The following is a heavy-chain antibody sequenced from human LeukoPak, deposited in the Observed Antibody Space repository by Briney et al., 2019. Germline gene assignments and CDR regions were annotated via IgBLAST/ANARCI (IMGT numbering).Heavy chain of an antibody. CDR1: GFTFSLYT. J-gene: IGHJ4*02. D-gene: IGHD2-2*01. CDR2: INSLGNNM. CDR3: ARGKYRSSTSCYDY. V-gene: IGHV3-48*04. Sequence: GGSLRLSCAASGFTFSLYTMNWVRQAPGRGLEWISYINSLGNNMYYADSVKGRFTISRDNAKNSLYLQMNSLRAEDTAVYYCARGKYRSSTSCYDYWGQGTLVTVSS.